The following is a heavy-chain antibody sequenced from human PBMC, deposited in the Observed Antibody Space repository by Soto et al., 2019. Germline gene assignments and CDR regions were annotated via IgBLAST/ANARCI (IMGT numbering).Heavy chain of an antibody. CDR2: IYYRGNA. V-gene: IGHV4-39*01. J-gene: IGHJ4*02. Sequence: QLQLQESGPGLVKPSETLSLTCSVSDDSINSDKYYWGWIRQPPGKGLEWIGSIYYRGNAYYNPSRQTRGTISLDKSKSQFSLKLNSVTAADSAVYFCARLEGLATISYSFDFWGPGALVTVSS. D-gene: IGHD3-9*01. CDR1: DDSINSDKYY. CDR3: ARLEGLATISYSFDF.